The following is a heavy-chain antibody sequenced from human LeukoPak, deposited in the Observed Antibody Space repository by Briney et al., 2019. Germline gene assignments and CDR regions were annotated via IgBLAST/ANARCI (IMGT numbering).Heavy chain of an antibody. CDR2: ISYDGSNK. CDR3: ARDPPPNYYGSGSPLGL. Sequence: PGGSLRLSCAASGFTFSSYAMHWVRQAPGKGLEWVAVISYDGSNKYYADSVKGRFTISRDNSKNSLYLQMNSLRAEDTAVYYCARDPPPNYYGSGSPLGLWGQGTLVTVSS. V-gene: IGHV3-30-3*01. J-gene: IGHJ4*02. CDR1: GFTFSSYA. D-gene: IGHD3-10*01.